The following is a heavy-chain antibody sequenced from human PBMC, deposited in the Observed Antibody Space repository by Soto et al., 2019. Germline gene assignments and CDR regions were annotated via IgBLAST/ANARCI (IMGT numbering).Heavy chain of an antibody. CDR1: GFTFSSYG. V-gene: IGHV3-33*01. CDR2: IWYDGSNK. Sequence: GGSLRLSCAASGFTFSSYGMHWVRQAPGKGLEWVAVIWYDGSNKYYADSVKGRFTISRDNSKNTLYLQMNSLRAEDTAVYYFARDSYITAFDTWAQGKVLPVSS. J-gene: IGHJ3*02. CDR3: ARDSYITAFDT. D-gene: IGHD2-2*02.